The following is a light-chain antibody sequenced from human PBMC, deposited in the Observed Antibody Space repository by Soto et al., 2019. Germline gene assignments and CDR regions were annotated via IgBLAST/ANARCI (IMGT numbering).Light chain of an antibody. CDR3: AAWDDSLNCPV. CDR2: SNN. V-gene: IGLV1-44*01. J-gene: IGLJ2*01. CDR1: SSNIGSNT. Sequence: QSVLTQPPSASGTPGQRVTISCSGSSSNIGSNTVNWYQQLPGTAPKLLIYSNNQRPSGVPDRFSGSKSGTSASLASSGLQSEDEADYYCAAWDDSLNCPVFGGGTKLTVL.